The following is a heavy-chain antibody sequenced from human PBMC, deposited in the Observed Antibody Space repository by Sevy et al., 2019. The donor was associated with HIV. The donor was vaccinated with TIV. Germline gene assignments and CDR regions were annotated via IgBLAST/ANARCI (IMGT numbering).Heavy chain of an antibody. J-gene: IGHJ4*02. V-gene: IGHV3-33*01. CDR2: IWYDGSNK. D-gene: IGHD2-2*02. CDR1: GFTFSSYG. CDR3: ARDVHVDIVVVPAAKPFSPPDY. Sequence: GGSLRLSCAASGFTFSSYGMHWVRQAPGKGLEWVAVIWYDGSNKYYADSVKGRFTISRDNSKNTLYLQMNSLRAEDTAVYYCARDVHVDIVVVPAAKPFSPPDYWGQGTLVTVSS.